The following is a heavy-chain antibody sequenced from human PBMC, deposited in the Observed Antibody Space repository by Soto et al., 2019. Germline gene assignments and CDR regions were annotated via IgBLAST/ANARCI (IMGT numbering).Heavy chain of an antibody. CDR2: ICTSGST. D-gene: IGHD3-16*02. J-gene: IGHJ5*02. V-gene: IGHV4-4*07. CDR1: GGSISSYY. Sequence: SETLSLTCTVSGGSISSYYWSWIRQPAGKGLEWIGRICTSGSTNYNPSLKSRVTMSVDTSKNQFSLKLSSVTAADTAVYYCARGSRGLGELSLSGYNWFDPWGQGXLVTVYS. CDR3: ARGSRGLGELSLSGYNWFDP.